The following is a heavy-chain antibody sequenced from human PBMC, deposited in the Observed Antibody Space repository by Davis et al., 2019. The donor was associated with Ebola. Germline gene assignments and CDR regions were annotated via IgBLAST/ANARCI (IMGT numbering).Heavy chain of an antibody. CDR3: ARVGSGGGAGLDY. J-gene: IGHJ4*02. V-gene: IGHV3-21*01. D-gene: IGHD6-19*01. Sequence: PGGSLRLSCAASGFTFSNAWTSWVRQAPGKGLEWVSSISSSSSYIYYADSVKGRFTISRDNAKNSLYLQMNSLRAEDTAVYYCARVGSGGGAGLDYWGQGTLVTVSS. CDR2: ISSSSSYI. CDR1: GFTFSNAW.